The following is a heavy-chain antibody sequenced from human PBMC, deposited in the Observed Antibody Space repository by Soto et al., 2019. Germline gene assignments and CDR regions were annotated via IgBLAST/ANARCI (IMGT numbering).Heavy chain of an antibody. Sequence: SETLSLTCTVSGGSISSYYWSWIRQSPGKGLEWIGYIYYRGSTNYIPSLKSRVTISVDTSKNQFSLKLSSVTAADTAVYYCARGPSSGWYGSAFDIWGQGTMVTVSS. D-gene: IGHD6-19*01. V-gene: IGHV4-59*01. CDR2: IYYRGST. CDR1: GGSISSYY. CDR3: ARGPSSGWYGSAFDI. J-gene: IGHJ3*02.